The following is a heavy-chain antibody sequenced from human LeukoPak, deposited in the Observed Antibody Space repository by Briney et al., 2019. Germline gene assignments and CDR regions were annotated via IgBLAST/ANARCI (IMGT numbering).Heavy chain of an antibody. CDR1: GFTFDDYA. J-gene: IGHJ6*03. D-gene: IGHD6-13*01. CDR3: AKDIGYSSSSGYMDV. V-gene: IGHV3-9*03. CDR2: ISWNSGSI. Sequence: PGGSLRLSCAASGFTFDDYAMHWVRQAPGKGLEWVSGISWNSGSIGYADSVKGRFTISRDNAKNSLYLQMNSLRAEDMALYYCAKDIGYSSSSGYMDVWGKGTTVIVSS.